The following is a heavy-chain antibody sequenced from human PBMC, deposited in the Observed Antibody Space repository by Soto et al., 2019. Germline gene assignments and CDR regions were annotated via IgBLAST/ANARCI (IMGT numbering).Heavy chain of an antibody. V-gene: IGHV5-51*01. CDR3: ARQARYFDWLLFFDY. CDR1: GYSFTSYW. Sequence: LKISCKGSGYSFTSYWIGWVRQMPGKGLEWMGIIYPGDSDTRYSPSFQGQVTISADKSISTAYLQWSSLKASDTAMYYCARQARYFDWLLFFDYWGQGTLVTVSS. CDR2: IYPGDSDT. J-gene: IGHJ4*02. D-gene: IGHD3-9*01.